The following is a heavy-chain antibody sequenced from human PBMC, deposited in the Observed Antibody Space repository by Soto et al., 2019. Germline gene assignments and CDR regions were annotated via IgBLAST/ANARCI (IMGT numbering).Heavy chain of an antibody. V-gene: IGHV1-46*01. CDR2: INPLPTSGST. CDR3: ARDLAATAF. J-gene: IGHJ4*02. CDR1: GYISTNYY. D-gene: IGHD6-13*01. Sequence: ASVKVSCKASGYISTNYYIHWVRQAPGQGLEWMAIINPLPTSGSTNYAQKFQGRVTVTRDTSTSTVYLELSSLRSDDTAVYYCARDLAATAFWGQGTRVTVSS.